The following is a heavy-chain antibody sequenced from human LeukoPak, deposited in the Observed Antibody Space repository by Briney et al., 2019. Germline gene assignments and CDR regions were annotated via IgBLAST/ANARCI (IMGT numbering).Heavy chain of an antibody. V-gene: IGHV1-2*02. CDR1: GYTFTGYF. Sequence: ASVKVSCEASGYTFTGYFMHWVRQAPGQGHEWMGWINPNSGDTNYAQKFQGRVTMTRDTSISTAYMELSSLRYDDTAVYYCGSRGGSGKYDFDFWGQGTLVTVSS. CDR2: INPNSGDT. D-gene: IGHD3-10*01. J-gene: IGHJ4*02. CDR3: GSRGGSGKYDFDF.